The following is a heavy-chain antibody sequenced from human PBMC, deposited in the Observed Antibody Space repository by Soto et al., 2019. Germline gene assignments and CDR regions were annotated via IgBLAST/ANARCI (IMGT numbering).Heavy chain of an antibody. CDR3: ARRYGSAIDY. CDR1: GGTISSWY. Sequence: QVQLQESGPGLVKPSETLSLTCTVSGGTISSWYWSWIRQPPGKGLEWIGYIYYSGSTNCNPSLKSRATISVDTSKNQFSLKLSSVTAADTAMYDCARRYGSAIDYWGQGTLVTVSS. J-gene: IGHJ4*02. CDR2: IYYSGST. V-gene: IGHV4-59*08. D-gene: IGHD1-26*01.